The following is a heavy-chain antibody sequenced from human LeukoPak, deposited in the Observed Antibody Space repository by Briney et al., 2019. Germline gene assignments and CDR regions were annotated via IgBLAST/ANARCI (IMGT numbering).Heavy chain of an antibody. CDR2: MNPASGNT. V-gene: IGHV1-8*01. D-gene: IGHD2-2*01. CDR1: EYTFTSYD. CDR3: ARDPRWLTPDCTSTSCYENYFDP. Sequence: ASVKVSCKASEYTFTSYDINWVRQATGQGLEWMGWMNPASGNTGYAQNLQGRVTMTRNTSINTAYMELSSLRFEDTAVYYCARDPRWLTPDCTSTSCYENYFDPWGQGTLVTVSS. J-gene: IGHJ5*02.